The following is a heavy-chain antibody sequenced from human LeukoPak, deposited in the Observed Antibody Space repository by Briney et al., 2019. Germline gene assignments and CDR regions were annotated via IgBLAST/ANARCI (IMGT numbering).Heavy chain of an antibody. D-gene: IGHD1-26*01. Sequence: PGGSLRLSCAASGFTVSSNYMSWVRQAPGKGLEWVSVIYSGGSTYYADSVKGRFTISRDNSKNTLYLQMNSLRAEDTAVYYCAREAVGLGYSGSSPNPFDYWGQGTLVTVSS. CDR3: AREAVGLGYSGSSPNPFDY. V-gene: IGHV3-66*01. J-gene: IGHJ4*02. CDR1: GFTVSSNY. CDR2: IYSGGST.